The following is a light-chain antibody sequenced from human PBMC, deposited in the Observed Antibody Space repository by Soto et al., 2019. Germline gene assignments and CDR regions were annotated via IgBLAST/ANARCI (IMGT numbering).Light chain of an antibody. CDR1: SSDIGAYNY. CDR3: NSYASLSNRV. Sequence: QSALTQPASVSGSPGQSITISCTGTSSDIGAYNYVSWYQQHPGKAPKLLIYEVTNRPSGVSDRSSGSKSGNTASLTISGLQAEDEANYYWNSYASLSNRVFGTGTKVTVL. CDR2: EVT. V-gene: IGLV2-14*01. J-gene: IGLJ1*01.